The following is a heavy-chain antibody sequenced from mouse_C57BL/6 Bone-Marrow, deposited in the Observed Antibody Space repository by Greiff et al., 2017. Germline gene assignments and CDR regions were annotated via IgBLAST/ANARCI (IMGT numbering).Heavy chain of an antibody. CDR2: IDPENGDT. J-gene: IGHJ4*01. V-gene: IGHV14-4*01. Sequence: VQLKESGAELVRPGASVKLSCTASGFNIKDDYMHWVKQRPEQGLEWIGWIDPENGDTEYASKFQGKATITADTSSNTAYLQLSSLTSEDTAVYYCTSNWYAMDYWGQGTSVTVSS. CDR1: GFNIKDDY. D-gene: IGHD4-1*01. CDR3: TSNWYAMDY.